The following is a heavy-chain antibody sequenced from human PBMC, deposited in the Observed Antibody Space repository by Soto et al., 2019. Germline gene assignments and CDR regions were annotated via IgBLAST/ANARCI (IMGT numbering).Heavy chain of an antibody. Sequence: QVQLQESGPGLVKPSETLSLTCSVSGDSVSSGSYHWSWIRQPPGKGLEWIGVKPYTGRPGYNLSLKSRVVISIDRSKNQFSLKLSSVTAADTAVYFCARVGWGGDSWGQGTLVTVSS. J-gene: IGHJ4*02. CDR3: ARVGWGGDS. CDR1: GDSVSSGSYH. D-gene: IGHD7-27*01. CDR2: KPYTGRP. V-gene: IGHV4-61*01.